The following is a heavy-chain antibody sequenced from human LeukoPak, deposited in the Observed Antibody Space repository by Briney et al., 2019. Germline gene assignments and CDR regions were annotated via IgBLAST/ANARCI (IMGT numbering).Heavy chain of an antibody. J-gene: IGHJ1*01. CDR1: GFTFSSYS. V-gene: IGHV3-21*01. Sequence: PGGSLRLSCAASGFTFSSYSMNWVRQAPGKGLEWVSSISGSGTYIYYADSLKGRFTISRDNAKNSLYLQMNSLRTEDTAVYYCAKETGSIGYLQHWGQGTLVTVSS. D-gene: IGHD3-10*01. CDR2: ISGSGTYI. CDR3: AKETGSIGYLQH.